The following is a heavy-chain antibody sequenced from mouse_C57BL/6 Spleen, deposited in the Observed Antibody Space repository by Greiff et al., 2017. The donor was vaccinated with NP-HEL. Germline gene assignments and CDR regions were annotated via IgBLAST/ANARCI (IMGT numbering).Heavy chain of an antibody. CDR3: ARRGGDLGFAY. CDR2: IYPGDGDT. J-gene: IGHJ3*01. CDR1: GYAFSSSW. Sequence: QVQLQQSGPELVKPGASVKISCKASGYAFSSSWMNWVKQRPGKGLEWIGRIYPGDGDTNYNGKFKGKATLTADKSSSTAYMQLSSLTSEDSAVYFGARRGGDLGFAYWGQGTLVTVSA. V-gene: IGHV1-82*01.